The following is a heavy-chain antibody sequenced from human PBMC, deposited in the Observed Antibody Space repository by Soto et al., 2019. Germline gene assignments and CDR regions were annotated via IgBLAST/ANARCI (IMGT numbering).Heavy chain of an antibody. Sequence: EVQLVESGGGLVQPGGSLRLSCAASGFTSSSYWMSWVRQAPGKGLEWVANIAQDGSEKFDVDSVKGRFTISRDNAKNSLFLQMNSLRAEDTAVYYCTRGTDLRYCTSTSCPGIDVWGQGTTVTVSS. J-gene: IGHJ6*02. CDR1: GFTSSSYW. D-gene: IGHD2-2*01. CDR3: TRGTDLRYCTSTSCPGIDV. CDR2: IAQDGSEK. V-gene: IGHV3-7*03.